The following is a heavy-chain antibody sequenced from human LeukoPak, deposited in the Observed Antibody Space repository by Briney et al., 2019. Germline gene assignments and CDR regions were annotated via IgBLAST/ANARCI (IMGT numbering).Heavy chain of an antibody. CDR1: GFTFSTYW. CDR2: INSDGSST. CDR3: VIADPLFDP. D-gene: IGHD2-21*01. Sequence: GGSLRLSCAASGFTFSTYWMHWVRHAPGKGLVWVSRINSDGSSTSYADSVKGRFTISRDNAKNTLYLQMNSLRAEDTAVYYCVIADPLFDPWGRGILVTVSS. J-gene: IGHJ5*02. V-gene: IGHV3-74*01.